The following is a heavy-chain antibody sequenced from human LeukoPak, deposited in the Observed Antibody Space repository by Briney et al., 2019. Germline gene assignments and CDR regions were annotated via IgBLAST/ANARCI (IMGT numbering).Heavy chain of an antibody. CDR3: AKELEADYFDY. V-gene: IGHV3-23*01. J-gene: IGHJ4*02. Sequence: GGSLRLSCAASGFTFTTYGMSWVRQAPGKGLEWVSVISSSGSATYYADSVKGRFTISRDNSKNTLYLQMNSLRAEDTAVYYCAKELEADYFDYWGQGTLVTVSS. CDR2: ISSSGSAT. D-gene: IGHD3-3*01. CDR1: GFTFTTYG.